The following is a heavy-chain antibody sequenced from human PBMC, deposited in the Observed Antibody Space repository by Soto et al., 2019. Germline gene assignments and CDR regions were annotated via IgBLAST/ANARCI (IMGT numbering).Heavy chain of an antibody. CDR1: GFTFSSYG. D-gene: IGHD6-13*01. CDR3: ARDTSSWKNYYYYGMDV. V-gene: IGHV3-33*01. J-gene: IGHJ6*02. CDR2: IWYDGSNK. Sequence: PGGSLRLSCAASGFTFSSYGMHWVRQAPGKGLEWVAVIWYDGSNKYYADSVKGRFTISRDNSKNTLYLQMNSLRAEDTAVYYCARDTSSWKNYYYYGMDVWGQGTTVNRLL.